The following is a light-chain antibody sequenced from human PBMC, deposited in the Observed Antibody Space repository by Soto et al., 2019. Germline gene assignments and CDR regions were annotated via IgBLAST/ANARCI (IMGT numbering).Light chain of an antibody. CDR3: SPYAGPYSYV. V-gene: IGLV2-11*01. CDR1: SSDVGGYNY. CDR2: GVS. J-gene: IGLJ1*01. Sequence: QSALTQPPSASGSPGQSVTISCTGTSSDVGGYNYVSWYRQHPGTAPKLIIFGVSKRPSGVPDRFSGSKSGNTASLSISGLQSENEADFYCSPYAGPYSYVLGTGTKVTVL.